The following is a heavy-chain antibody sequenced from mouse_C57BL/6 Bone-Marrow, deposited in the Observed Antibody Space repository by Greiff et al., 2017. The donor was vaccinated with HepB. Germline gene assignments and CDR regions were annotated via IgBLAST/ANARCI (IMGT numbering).Heavy chain of an antibody. Sequence: EVQLVESGGGLVKPGGSLKLSCAAPGFTFSSYTMSWVRQTPEKRLEWVATISGGGGNTYYPDSVKGRFTISRDNAKNTLYLQMSSLRSEDTALYYCARHENYGSPFDYWGQGTTLTVSS. CDR2: ISGGGGNT. J-gene: IGHJ2*01. CDR3: ARHENYGSPFDY. V-gene: IGHV5-9*01. CDR1: GFTFSSYT. D-gene: IGHD1-1*01.